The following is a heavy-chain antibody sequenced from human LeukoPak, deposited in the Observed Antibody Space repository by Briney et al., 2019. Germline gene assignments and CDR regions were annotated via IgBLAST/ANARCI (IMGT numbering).Heavy chain of an antibody. J-gene: IGHJ4*02. D-gene: IGHD2-15*01. V-gene: IGHV3-30*04. CDR3: ARWVVAATPYFDY. CDR1: GFTFSSYA. Sequence: GRSLRLSCAASGFTFSSYAMHWVRQAPGKGLEWVAVISYDGSNKYYADSVKGRFTISRDNSKNTLYLQMNSLRAEDTAVYYCARWVVAATPYFDYWGQGTLVTVSS. CDR2: ISYDGSNK.